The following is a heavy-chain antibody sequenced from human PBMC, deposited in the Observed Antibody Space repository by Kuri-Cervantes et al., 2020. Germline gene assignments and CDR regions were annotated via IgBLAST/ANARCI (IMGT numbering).Heavy chain of an antibody. D-gene: IGHD2-15*01. CDR2: ISSSSSTI. J-gene: IGHJ4*01. CDR3: ATLSEMCQLLLDY. CDR1: GFTFSSYS. Sequence: GGSLRLSCEASGFTFSSYSMNWVRQAPGKGLEWVSYISSSSSTIYYADSVKGRFTISRDNAKNSLYLQMNSLRAEDTAVYYCATLSEMCQLLLDYWGQGTLVTVSS. V-gene: IGHV3-48*04.